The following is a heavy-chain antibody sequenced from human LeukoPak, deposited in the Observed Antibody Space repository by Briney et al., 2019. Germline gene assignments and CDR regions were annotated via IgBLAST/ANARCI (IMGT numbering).Heavy chain of an antibody. CDR1: GFTFSDYY. V-gene: IGHV3-11*04. Sequence: GGSLRLSCAASGFTFSDYYMNWIRQAPGKGLEWVSYISISGSTMYYAVSVKGRFTISRGNAKTSVFLQMNSLRGEDTAVYYCARGGRIAVSGSYYFDYWGQGTLVTVSS. CDR2: ISISGSTM. CDR3: ARGGRIAVSGSYYFDY. J-gene: IGHJ4*02. D-gene: IGHD6-19*01.